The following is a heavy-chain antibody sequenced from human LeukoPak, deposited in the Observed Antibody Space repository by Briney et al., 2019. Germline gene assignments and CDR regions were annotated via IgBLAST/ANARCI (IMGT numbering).Heavy chain of an antibody. D-gene: IGHD3-22*01. CDR1: GGSTTDYF. Sequence: SSETLSLTCTVSGGSTTDYFWSWIRQPAGKGLEWIGRIYSSGSTNYNASLKSRVTMSVDTSKNQFSLKLSSVTAADTAVYYCARCITTYYYDSSGYYPTWFDPWGQGTLVTVSS. CDR3: ARCITTYYYDSSGYYPTWFDP. V-gene: IGHV4-4*07. J-gene: IGHJ5*02. CDR2: IYSSGST.